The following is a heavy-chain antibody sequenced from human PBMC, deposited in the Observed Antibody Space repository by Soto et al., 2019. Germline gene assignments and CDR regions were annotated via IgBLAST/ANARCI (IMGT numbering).Heavy chain of an antibody. D-gene: IGHD3-16*01. CDR1: GFTFSSYG. CDR3: ARDRNDYVWGSYRATYYYGMDV. J-gene: IGHJ6*02. CDR2: ISYDGSNK. Sequence: PGGSLRLSCAASGFTFSSYGMHWVRQAPGKGLEWVAVISYDGSNKYYADSVKGRFTISRDNSKNTLYLQMNSLRAEDTAVYYCARDRNDYVWGSYRATYYYGMDVWGQGTTVTVSS. V-gene: IGHV3-30*03.